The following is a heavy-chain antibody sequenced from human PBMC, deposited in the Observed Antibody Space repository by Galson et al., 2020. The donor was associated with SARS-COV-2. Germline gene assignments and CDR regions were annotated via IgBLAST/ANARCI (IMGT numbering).Heavy chain of an antibody. CDR1: GFTFSSYA. J-gene: IGHJ6*02. Sequence: GESLKISCAASGFTFSSYAMHWVRQAPGKGLEWVAVVSHDGTNKQYADSVKGRFTISRDNSKNTLYFEMNTLRTEDTAAYFCARDQTYYNFWTTYYSQYYYYRMDVWGQGTTVTVSS. CDR3: ARDQTYYNFWTTYYSQYYYYRMDV. D-gene: IGHD3-3*01. CDR2: VSHDGTNK. V-gene: IGHV3-30*14.